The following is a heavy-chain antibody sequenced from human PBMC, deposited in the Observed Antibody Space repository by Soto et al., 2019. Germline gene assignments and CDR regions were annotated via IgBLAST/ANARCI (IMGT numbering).Heavy chain of an antibody. J-gene: IGHJ3*02. CDR3: ARDVKRGLYAFDI. CDR2: IYYSGST. V-gene: IGHV4-59*01. Sequence: SETLSLTCTVSGGSISSYYWSWIRQPPGKGLEWIGYIYYSGSTNYNPSLKSRVTISVDTSKNQFSLKLSSVTAADTAVYYCARDVKRGLYAFDIWGQGTMVTVSS. CDR1: GGSISSYY.